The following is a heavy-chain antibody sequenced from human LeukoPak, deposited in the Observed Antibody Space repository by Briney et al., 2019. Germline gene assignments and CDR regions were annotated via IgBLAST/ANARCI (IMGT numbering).Heavy chain of an antibody. V-gene: IGHV4-38-2*02. CDR1: GYSINSGYH. CDR3: ARHYLYDTSGDGTYYFDY. D-gene: IGHD3-22*01. Sequence: SETLSLTCIVPGYSINSGYHWGWIRQPPGKGLEWIGSIYHSGSTYYNPSLKSRVTISIDTSKNQFSLKLRSVTAADTAVYYCARHYLYDTSGDGTYYFDYWGQGTLVTVSS. J-gene: IGHJ4*02. CDR2: IYHSGST.